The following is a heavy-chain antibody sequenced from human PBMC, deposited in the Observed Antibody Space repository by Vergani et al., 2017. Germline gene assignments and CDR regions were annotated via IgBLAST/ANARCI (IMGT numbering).Heavy chain of an antibody. Sequence: QVQLVESGGGVVQPGRSLRLSCAASGFTFSSYGMHWVRQAPGKGLEWVAVIWYDGSNKYYADSVKGRFTISRDNAKNSLYLQMNSLRAEDTAVYYCARDGGGSTYYYGMDVWGQGTTVTVSS. J-gene: IGHJ6*02. D-gene: IGHD1-26*01. CDR3: ARDGGGSTYYYGMDV. CDR2: IWYDGSNK. V-gene: IGHV3-33*01. CDR1: GFTFSSYG.